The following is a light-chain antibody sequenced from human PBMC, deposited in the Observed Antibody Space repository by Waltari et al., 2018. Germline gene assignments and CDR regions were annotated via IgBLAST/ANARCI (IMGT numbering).Light chain of an antibody. J-gene: IGLJ3*02. Sequence: QSVLPQPPSTSGAPGQRVAISCSGSSSTIGSNYVYWYQQLPGTAPKLLIYRNNQRPSGVPDRFSGSKSGTSASLAISGLRSEDESDYYCAVWDDSLSGPVLGGGTKLTVL. CDR3: AVWDDSLSGPV. CDR2: RNN. V-gene: IGLV1-47*01. CDR1: SSTIGSNY.